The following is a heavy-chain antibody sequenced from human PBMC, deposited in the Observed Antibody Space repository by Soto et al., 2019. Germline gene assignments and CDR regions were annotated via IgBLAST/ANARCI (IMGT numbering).Heavy chain of an antibody. V-gene: IGHV3-11*06. Sequence: GGSLTLSCAATGFTYSDYYMSWIRQAPGKGLEWLSYISGSSDNTNYADSVKGRFTISRDNAKKSLYLEMNSLRAEDTAVYYCATITMMTWGQGTLVTVSS. CDR3: ATITMMT. CDR1: GFTYSDYY. J-gene: IGHJ5*02. D-gene: IGHD3-22*01. CDR2: ISGSSDNT.